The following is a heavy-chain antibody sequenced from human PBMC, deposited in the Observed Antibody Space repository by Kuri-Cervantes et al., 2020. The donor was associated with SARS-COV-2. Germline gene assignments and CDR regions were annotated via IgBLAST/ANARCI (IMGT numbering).Heavy chain of an antibody. Sequence: GGSLRLSCAASGFTFSSYWMHWVRQAPGKGLVWVSRINSDGSSTSYADSVKGRFTISRDNAKNTLYLQMNSLRAEDTAVYYCSYGGQRYSYGMDVWGQGTTVTVSS. CDR3: SYGGQRYSYGMDV. J-gene: IGHJ6*02. D-gene: IGHD3-16*01. CDR2: INSDGSST. CDR1: GFTFSSYW. V-gene: IGHV3-74*01.